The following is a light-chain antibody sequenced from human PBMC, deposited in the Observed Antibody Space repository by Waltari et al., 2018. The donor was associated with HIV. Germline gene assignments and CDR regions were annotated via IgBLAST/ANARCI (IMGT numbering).Light chain of an antibody. CDR1: SSNIGANYD. J-gene: IGLJ3*02. CDR2: GNS. V-gene: IGLV1-40*01. Sequence: QSVLTQPPSVSGAPGQRVFISCTGSSSNIGANYDVHWYQHLPGTAPKLLIYGNSNRPSGVPDRFSGSMSGTSASLAIIGLQAEDEADYYCQSYDSSLGGSMVFGGGTKLTVL. CDR3: QSYDSSLGGSMV.